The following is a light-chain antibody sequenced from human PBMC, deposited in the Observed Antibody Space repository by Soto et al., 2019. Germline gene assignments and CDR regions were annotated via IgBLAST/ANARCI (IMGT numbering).Light chain of an antibody. CDR1: SQNVGSYNL. J-gene: IGLJ2*01. CDR2: EAT. CDR3: SSFVTGGTLV. V-gene: IGLV2-23*01. Sequence: QSVLTQPASVSGSTGQSITISCSGTSQNVGSYNLVSWYQHHPGKAPRLIIYEATKRPSGVSDRFSASKSGNTASLTISGLQTVDEADYYCSSFVTGGTLVFGGGTKLTVL.